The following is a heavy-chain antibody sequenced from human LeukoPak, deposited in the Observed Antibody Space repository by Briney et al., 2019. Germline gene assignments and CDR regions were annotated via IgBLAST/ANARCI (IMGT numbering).Heavy chain of an antibody. CDR3: ARHVDYYDSSGYAFDAFDI. CDR1: GYSFTSYW. D-gene: IGHD3-22*01. CDR2: IYPGDSDT. J-gene: IGHJ3*02. V-gene: IGHV5-51*01. Sequence: PGESLKISCKGSGYSFTSYWIGWVRQMPGKGLEWMGIIYPGDSDTRYSPSFQGQVTISADKSISTAYLQWSSLKASDTAMYYCARHVDYYDSSGYAFDAFDIWGQGTMVTVSS.